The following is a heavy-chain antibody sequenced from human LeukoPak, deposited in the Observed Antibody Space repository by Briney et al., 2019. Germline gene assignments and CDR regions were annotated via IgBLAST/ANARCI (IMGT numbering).Heavy chain of an antibody. D-gene: IGHD1-26*01. Sequence: PGGSLRLSCAASGFTFSDYYMSWIRQAPGKGLEWVSYISSSGSTIYYADSVKGRFTISRDNAKNSLYLQMNSLRAEDTAVYYCARGDGSYYVFGREQTGWFDPWGQGTLVTVSS. V-gene: IGHV3-11*04. CDR1: GFTFSDYY. J-gene: IGHJ5*02. CDR2: ISSSGSTI. CDR3: ARGDGSYYVFGREQTGWFDP.